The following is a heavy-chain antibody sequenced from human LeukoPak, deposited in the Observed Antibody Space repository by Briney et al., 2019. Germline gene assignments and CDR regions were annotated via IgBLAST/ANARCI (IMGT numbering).Heavy chain of an antibody. Sequence: ASVKVSCKASGYTFTSYDINWVRQATGQGLEWMGWINPNSGGTNSAQKFQGRVTMTRDTSISTAYMELSRLRSDDTAVYYCAREGTAPESTDDAFDIWGQGTMVSVSS. D-gene: IGHD1-1*01. J-gene: IGHJ3*02. V-gene: IGHV1-2*02. CDR1: GYTFTSYD. CDR2: INPNSGGT. CDR3: AREGTAPESTDDAFDI.